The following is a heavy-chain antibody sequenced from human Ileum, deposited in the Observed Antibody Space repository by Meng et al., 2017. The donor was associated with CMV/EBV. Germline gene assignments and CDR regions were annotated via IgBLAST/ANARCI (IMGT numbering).Heavy chain of an antibody. CDR2: IYYSGST. Sequence: SSYRVGIRQPHGKGLEWIGSIYYSGSTYYNPSLKSRVTISVDTSTNQFSLKLSSVTAADTAVYYCARHDSHNYDFWSGYLQLYNWFDPWGQGTLVTSPQ. J-gene: IGHJ5*02. CDR3: ARHDSHNYDFWSGYLQLYNWFDP. V-gene: IGHV4-39*01. CDR1: SSY. D-gene: IGHD3-3*01.